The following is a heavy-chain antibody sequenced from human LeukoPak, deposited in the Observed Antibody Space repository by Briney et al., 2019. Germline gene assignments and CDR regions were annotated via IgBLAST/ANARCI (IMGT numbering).Heavy chain of an antibody. CDR3: ARDLRLRGSYFVDY. Sequence: GGSLRLSCAASGFTFSSYAMHWVRKAPGKGLEWVAFISYDGSNKYYADSVKGRFTISRDNSKNTLYLQMNSLRAEDTAVYYCARDLRLRGSYFVDYWGQGTLVTVSS. CDR1: GFTFSSYA. D-gene: IGHD1-26*01. V-gene: IGHV3-30-3*01. J-gene: IGHJ4*02. CDR2: ISYDGSNK.